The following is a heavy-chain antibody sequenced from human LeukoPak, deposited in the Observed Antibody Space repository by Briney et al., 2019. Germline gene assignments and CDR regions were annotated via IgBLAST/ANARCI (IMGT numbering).Heavy chain of an antibody. Sequence: ASVKVSCKASGYTFTSYSISWVRQAPGQGLEWMGWISAYNGNTNYAQKLQGRVTMTTDTSASTAYMELRSLRSDDTAVYYCARGRRIAAAGFFNWFDPWGQGTLVTVSS. CDR3: ARGRRIAAAGFFNWFDP. CDR2: ISAYNGNT. V-gene: IGHV1-18*01. CDR1: GYTFTSYS. J-gene: IGHJ5*02. D-gene: IGHD6-13*01.